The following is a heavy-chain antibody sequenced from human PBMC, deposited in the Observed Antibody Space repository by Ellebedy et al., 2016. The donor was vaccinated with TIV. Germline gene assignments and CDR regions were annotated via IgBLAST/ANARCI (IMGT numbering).Heavy chain of an antibody. D-gene: IGHD6-19*01. Sequence: MPSETLSLTCTVSGEPITADEYYWAWIRQAPGKGLEWIGSMTYSGETYSNPSLKSRVTMSVDTSSDQFSLRLTSVTAADTALYYCARPGSTSGWLYFDSWGRGALVTVSA. V-gene: IGHV4-39*01. CDR1: GEPITADEYY. J-gene: IGHJ4*02. CDR3: ARPGSTSGWLYFDS. CDR2: MTYSGET.